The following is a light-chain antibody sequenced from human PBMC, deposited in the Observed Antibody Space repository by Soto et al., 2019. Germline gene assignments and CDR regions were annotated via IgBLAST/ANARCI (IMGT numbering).Light chain of an antibody. CDR1: QRVSSH. J-gene: IGKJ1*01. CDR2: AAS. Sequence: ETVMTQSPVTLSVSPGDTATLSCRASQRVSSHLAWYQQKPGQAPRLLIYAASTRAPGIPVRFSGSGSEAEFTLTIRSLQSEDFALYYCHQYNNWPWTFGQGTKVDIK. V-gene: IGKV3-15*01. CDR3: HQYNNWPWT.